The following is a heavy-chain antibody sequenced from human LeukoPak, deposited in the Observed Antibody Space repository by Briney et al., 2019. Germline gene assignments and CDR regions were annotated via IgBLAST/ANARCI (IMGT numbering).Heavy chain of an antibody. CDR2: IIPIFGTA. D-gene: IGHD4-17*01. V-gene: IGHV1-69*06. CDR3: ARDSDATVTTDYYYYMDV. Sequence: ASAKVSCKASGGTFSSYAISWVRQAPGQGLEWMGGIIPIFGTANYAQKFQGRVTITADKSTSTAYMELSSLRSEDTAVYYCARDSDATVTTDYYYYMDVWGKGTTVTVSS. CDR1: GGTFSSYA. J-gene: IGHJ6*03.